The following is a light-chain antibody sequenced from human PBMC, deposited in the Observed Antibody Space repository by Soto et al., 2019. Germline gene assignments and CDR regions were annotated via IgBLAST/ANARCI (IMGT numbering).Light chain of an antibody. CDR1: RSDIGGYDY. Sequence: QSALTQPASVSGSPGQSITISCTGTRSDIGGYDYVSWYQHHPSKAPKLILYEVTNRPSGVSDRFSGSRSGNTASLTISGLQAEDGADYYCHSYTSSSTYVFGPGTKLTVL. CDR2: EVT. CDR3: HSYTSSSTYV. V-gene: IGLV2-14*01. J-gene: IGLJ1*01.